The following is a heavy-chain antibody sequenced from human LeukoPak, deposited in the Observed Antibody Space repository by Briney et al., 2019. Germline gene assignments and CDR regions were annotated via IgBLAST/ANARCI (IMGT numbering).Heavy chain of an antibody. CDR2: MNPNSGNT. D-gene: IGHD6-13*01. V-gene: IGHV1-8*03. J-gene: IGHJ4*02. Sequence: ASVKVSCKASGGTFSSYAISWVRQAPGQGLEWMGWMNPNSGNTGYAQEFQGRVTITRNTSISTAYMELSSLRSEDTAVYYCARGQYSSRAVDYWGQGTLVTVSS. CDR1: GGTFSSYA. CDR3: ARGQYSSRAVDY.